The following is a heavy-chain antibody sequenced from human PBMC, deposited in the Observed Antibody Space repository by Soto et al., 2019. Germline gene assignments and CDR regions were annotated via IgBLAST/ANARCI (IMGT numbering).Heavy chain of an antibody. CDR3: TRDYGFGEFFDP. J-gene: IGHJ5*02. Sequence: QVQLVQSGAEVKKPGASVKVSCKASGYTFTSYGISWVRQAPGQGLEWMGWISAYNGNTNYAQKLQGRVTMTTDTSTSTAYTERRRLRSDDTTVYYCTRDYGFGEFFDPWGQGTLVTVSS. V-gene: IGHV1-18*01. CDR2: ISAYNGNT. CDR1: GYTFTSYG. D-gene: IGHD3-10*01.